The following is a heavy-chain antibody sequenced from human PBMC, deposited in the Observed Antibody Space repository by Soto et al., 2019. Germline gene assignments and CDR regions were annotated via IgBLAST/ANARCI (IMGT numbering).Heavy chain of an antibody. Sequence: QVQLVQSGAEVKKPGASVKVSCKASGYTFTSYYVHWIRQAPGQGLEWMGIINASGGRTTYAPKFHGRLTMTRDTSTSTVYMELSSLTSEDTATYFCGRILPPATFDYWGQGTLVTVSS. D-gene: IGHD2-21*02. V-gene: IGHV1-46*03. J-gene: IGHJ4*02. CDR1: GYTFTSYY. CDR2: INASGGRT. CDR3: GRILPPATFDY.